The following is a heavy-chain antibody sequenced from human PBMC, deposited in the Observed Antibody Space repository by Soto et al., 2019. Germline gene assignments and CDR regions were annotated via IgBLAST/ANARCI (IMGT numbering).Heavy chain of an antibody. D-gene: IGHD1-26*01. CDR3: ARRYGSAIDY. J-gene: IGHJ4*02. V-gene: IGHV4-59*08. CDR2: IYYSGST. CDR1: GFPISSWY. Sequence: PSETLSLTCTFSGFPISSWYWSWIRQPPGKGLEWIGYIYYSGSTNCNPSLKSRVTISVDTSKNQFSLKLSSVTAADTAVYYCARRYGSAIDYWGQGTLVTVSS.